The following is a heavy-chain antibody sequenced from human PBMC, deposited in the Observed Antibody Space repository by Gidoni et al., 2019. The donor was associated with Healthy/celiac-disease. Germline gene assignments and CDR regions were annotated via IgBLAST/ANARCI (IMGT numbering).Heavy chain of an antibody. J-gene: IGHJ6*02. V-gene: IGHV3-33*01. CDR2: IWYDGSNK. CDR3: ARDLILTGFWDYYYYYGMDV. Sequence: QVQLVESGGGVVQPGRSLRLSCAASGFTFSSYGMHWVRQAPGKGLEWVAVIWYDGSNKYYADSVKGRFTISRDNSKNTLYLQMNSLRAEDTAVYYCARDLILTGFWDYYYYYGMDVWGQGTTVTVSS. CDR1: GFTFSSYG. D-gene: IGHD3-9*01.